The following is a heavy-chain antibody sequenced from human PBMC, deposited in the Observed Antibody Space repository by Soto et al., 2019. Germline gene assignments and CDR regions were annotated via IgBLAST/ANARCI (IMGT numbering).Heavy chain of an antibody. CDR3: AKGVLYGDYYYYGMDV. J-gene: IGHJ6*02. Sequence: GGSLRLSCAASGFTFSSYAMSWVRQAPGKGLEWVSAISGSGGSTYYADSVKGRFTISRDNSKNTLYLQMNSLRAEDTAVYYCAKGVLYGDYYYYGMDVWGQGTTVTAP. V-gene: IGHV3-23*01. CDR1: GFTFSSYA. D-gene: IGHD4-17*01. CDR2: ISGSGGST.